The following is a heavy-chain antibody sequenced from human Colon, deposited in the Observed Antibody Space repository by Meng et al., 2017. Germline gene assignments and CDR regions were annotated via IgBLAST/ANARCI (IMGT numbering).Heavy chain of an antibody. V-gene: IGHV1-2*06. CDR3: VRDENISLGKLFGDY. J-gene: IGHJ4*02. CDR2: IIPNSGDT. Sequence: QGDLVQSEAEGKKPGASVKVSCQASGYTFTAYYLHWGRRAPGQGLEWLGHIIPNSGDTLYAPKFQGRVSMTRDTSISTVYMELSGLRSDDTAVYYCVRDENISLGKLFGDYWGQGTLVTVSS. CDR1: GYTFTAYY. D-gene: IGHD2-21*01.